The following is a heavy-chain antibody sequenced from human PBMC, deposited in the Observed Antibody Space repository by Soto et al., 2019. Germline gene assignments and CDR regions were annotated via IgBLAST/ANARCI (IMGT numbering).Heavy chain of an antibody. CDR1: GGSISSGDYY. V-gene: IGHV4-30-4*01. CDR3: ARHGDYEPLDY. J-gene: IGHJ4*02. D-gene: IGHD4-17*01. Sequence: TLSLTCTVSGGSISSGDYYWSWIRQPPGKGLEWIGYIYYSGSTYYNPSLKSRVTISVDTSKNQFSLKLSSVTAADTAVYYCARHGDYEPLDYWGQGTLVTVSS. CDR2: IYYSGST.